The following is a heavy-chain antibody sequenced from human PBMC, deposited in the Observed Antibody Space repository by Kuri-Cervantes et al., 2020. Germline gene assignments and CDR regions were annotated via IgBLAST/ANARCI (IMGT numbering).Heavy chain of an antibody. V-gene: IGHV4-39*07. Sequence: SETLSLTCTVSGGSISSSSYYWGWIRQPPGKGLEWIGSIYYSGSTYYNPSLKSRVTISVDTSKNQFSLKLSSVTAADTAVYYCVKHYYYGSGRPFDYWGQGTLVTVSS. CDR1: GGSISSSSYY. CDR2: IYYSGST. J-gene: IGHJ4*02. D-gene: IGHD3-10*01. CDR3: VKHYYYGSGRPFDY.